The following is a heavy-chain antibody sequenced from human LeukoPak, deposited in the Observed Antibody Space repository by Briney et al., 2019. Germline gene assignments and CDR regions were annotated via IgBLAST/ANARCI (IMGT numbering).Heavy chain of an antibody. D-gene: IGHD5-18*01. CDR1: GYTFTSYY. CDR2: INPSGGST. J-gene: IGHJ5*02. V-gene: IGHV1-46*01. Sequence: ASVKVSCKASGYTFTSYYMHWVRQAPGQGLEWMGIINPSGGSTSYAQKFQGRVTMTRDMSTSTVYMELSSLRSEDTAVYYCARAIQLWFSPGARFDPWGQGTLVTVSS. CDR3: ARAIQLWFSPGARFDP.